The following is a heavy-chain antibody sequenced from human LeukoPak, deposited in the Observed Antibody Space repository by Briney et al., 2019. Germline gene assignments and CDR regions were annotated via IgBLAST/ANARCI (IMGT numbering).Heavy chain of an antibody. CDR3: ARGIHGRHLYYYSYGMDV. V-gene: IGHV4-34*01. CDR2: INHSGST. Sequence: SETLSLTCAVYGGSFSGYYWSWIRQPPGKGLEWIGEINHSGSTNYNPSLKSRVTISVDTSKNQFSLKLSSVTAADTAVYYCARGIHGRHLYYYSYGMDVWGQGTTVTVSS. CDR1: GGSFSGYY. J-gene: IGHJ6*02.